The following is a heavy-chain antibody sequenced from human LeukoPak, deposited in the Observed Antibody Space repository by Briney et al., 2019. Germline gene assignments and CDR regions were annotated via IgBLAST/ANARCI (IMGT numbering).Heavy chain of an antibody. CDR2: INTDGTVT. CDR1: EFTLRSFS. Sequence: GGSLRLSCEVSEFTLRSFSMIWVRQAPGKGLESVSRINTDGTVTTYADSVKGRFTVSRDNADNTMFLQMNSVRDEDTAVYYCATKQWLAPPPDSWGQGTPVTVSS. J-gene: IGHJ4*02. CDR3: ATKQWLAPPPDS. V-gene: IGHV3-74*01. D-gene: IGHD6-19*01.